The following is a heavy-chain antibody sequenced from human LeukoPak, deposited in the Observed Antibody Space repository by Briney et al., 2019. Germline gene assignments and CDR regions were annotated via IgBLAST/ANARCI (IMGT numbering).Heavy chain of an antibody. CDR1: GFTVSSNY. CDR3: ARGVLGYSYGFDY. J-gene: IGHJ4*02. D-gene: IGHD5-18*01. Sequence: GGSLRLSCAASGFTVSSNYMSWVRQAPGKGLEWVSVIFSGRTTYYADSVKGRFTISRHNSENTLYLPMNSLRGEDTAVYYCARGVLGYSYGFDYWGQGTLVTVSS. V-gene: IGHV3-53*04. CDR2: IFSGRTT.